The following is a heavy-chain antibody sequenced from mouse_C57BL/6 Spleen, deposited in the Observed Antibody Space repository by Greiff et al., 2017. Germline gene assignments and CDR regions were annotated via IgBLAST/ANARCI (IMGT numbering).Heavy chain of an antibody. D-gene: IGHD1-1*01. J-gene: IGHJ4*01. CDR2: IYPGSGNT. V-gene: IGHV1-76*01. CDR1: GYTFTDYY. CDR3: AREYYGSSPYYAMDY. Sequence: QVQLQQSGAELVRPGASVKLSCKASGYTFTDYYINWVKQRPGQGLEWIARIYPGSGNTYYNEKFKGKATLTAEKSSSTAYMQLSSLTSEDSAVYFCAREYYGSSPYYAMDYWGQGTSVTVSA.